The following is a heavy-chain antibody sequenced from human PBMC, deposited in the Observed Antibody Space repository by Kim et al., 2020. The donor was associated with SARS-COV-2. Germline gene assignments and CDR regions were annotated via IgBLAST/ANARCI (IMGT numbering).Heavy chain of an antibody. Sequence: GGSLRLSCAASGFTFSSYWMSWVRQAPGKGLEWVANIKQDGSEKYYVDSVKGRFTISRDNAKNSLYLQMNSLRAEDTAVYYCARDKPYHFDWLPNFDYWGQGTLVTVSS. J-gene: IGHJ4*02. CDR1: GFTFSSYW. D-gene: IGHD3-9*01. V-gene: IGHV3-7*03. CDR3: ARDKPYHFDWLPNFDY. CDR2: IKQDGSEK.